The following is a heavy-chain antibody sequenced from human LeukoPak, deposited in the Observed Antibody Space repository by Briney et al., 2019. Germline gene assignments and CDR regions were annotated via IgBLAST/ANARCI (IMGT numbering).Heavy chain of an antibody. Sequence: GGSLRLSCAASGFIFSSYGMNWVCQAPGKGLEWVSSISSSSTYTHYTDSVKGRFTISRDNAKNSLYLQMNSLRAEDTAIYYCARDTYDSSGSLDYWGHGTLVTVSS. J-gene: IGHJ4*01. CDR2: ISSSSTYT. D-gene: IGHD3-22*01. CDR1: GFIFSSYG. CDR3: ARDTYDSSGSLDY. V-gene: IGHV3-21*01.